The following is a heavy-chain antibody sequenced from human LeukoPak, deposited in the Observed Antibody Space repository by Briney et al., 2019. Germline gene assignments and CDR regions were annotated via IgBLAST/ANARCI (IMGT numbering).Heavy chain of an antibody. CDR2: IRYDGSNK. CDR1: GFTFSSYG. CDR3: ARGSRYCTNGVCYTGYYFDY. J-gene: IGHJ4*02. D-gene: IGHD2-8*01. Sequence: PGGSLRLSCAASGFTFSSYGMHWVRRAPGKGLEWVAFIRYDGSNKYYADSVKGRFTISRDNSKNTLYLQMNSLRAEDTAVYYCARGSRYCTNGVCYTGYYFDYWGQGTLVTVSS. V-gene: IGHV3-30*02.